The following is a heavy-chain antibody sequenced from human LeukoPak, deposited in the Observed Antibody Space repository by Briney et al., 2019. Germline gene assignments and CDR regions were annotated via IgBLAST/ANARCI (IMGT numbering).Heavy chain of an antibody. CDR3: ARAAKYGSGSYNWFDP. J-gene: IGHJ5*02. Sequence: PSETLSLTCTVSGGSISSSSYYWGWIRQPPGKGLEWIGSIYYSGSTYYNPSLKSRVTISVDTSKNQFSLKLSSVTAADTAVYYCARAAKYGSGSYNWFDPWGQGTLVTVSS. D-gene: IGHD3-10*01. CDR2: IYYSGST. CDR1: GGSISSSSYY. V-gene: IGHV4-39*07.